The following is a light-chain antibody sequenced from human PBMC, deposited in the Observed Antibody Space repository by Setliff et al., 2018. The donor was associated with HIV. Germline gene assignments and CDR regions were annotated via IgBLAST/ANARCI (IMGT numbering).Light chain of an antibody. CDR3: SSYTSSSKDV. V-gene: IGLV2-14*01. J-gene: IGLJ1*01. Sequence: QSVLTQPASVSGSPGQSITISCTGTSSDVGTYNAVYWYQQHPGKAPKLMIYDVSTRPSGVSNRFSGSKSGNTASLTISGLQTEDEADYYCSSYTSSSKDVFGTGTKVTVL. CDR1: SSDVGTYNA. CDR2: DVS.